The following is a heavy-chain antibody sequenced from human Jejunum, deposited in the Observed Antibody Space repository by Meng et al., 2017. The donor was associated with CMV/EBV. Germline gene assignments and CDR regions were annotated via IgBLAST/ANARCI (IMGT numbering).Heavy chain of an antibody. Sequence: WVRQSPGKGLEWVGSISYTGSTYYNPSLERRLTISVDRSKNQFSLRLTTATAADAAVYYCVRVDTMTTFLLDSWGPGTLVTVSS. D-gene: IGHD4-11*01. J-gene: IGHJ4*02. V-gene: IGHV4-39*07. CDR2: ISYTGST. CDR3: VRVDTMTTFLLDS.